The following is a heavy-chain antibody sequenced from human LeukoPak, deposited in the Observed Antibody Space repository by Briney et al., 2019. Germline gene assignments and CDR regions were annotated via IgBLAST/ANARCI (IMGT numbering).Heavy chain of an antibody. CDR3: ARENRGSGYFDY. D-gene: IGHD7-27*01. CDR2: IYHSGST. CDR1: GGSFSGYY. Sequence: SETLSLTCAVYGGSFSGYYWSWIRQPPGKGLEWIGYIYHSGSTYYNPSLKSRVTISVDRSKNQFSLKLSSVTAADTAVYYCARENRGSGYFDYWGQGTLVTVSS. V-gene: IGHV4-30-2*01. J-gene: IGHJ4*02.